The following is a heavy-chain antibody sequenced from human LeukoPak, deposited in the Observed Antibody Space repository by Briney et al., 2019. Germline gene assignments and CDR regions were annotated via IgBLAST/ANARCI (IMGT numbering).Heavy chain of an antibody. D-gene: IGHD6-6*01. CDR2: INPNSGGT. CDR1: GYTFTGYY. Sequence: ASVNVSCKASGYTFTGYYMHWVRQAPGQGLEWMGWINPNSGGTNYAQKFQGRVTMTRDTSISTAYMELSRLRSDDTAVYYCARDWGYSSSSLSFWFDPWGQGTLVSVSS. V-gene: IGHV1-2*02. CDR3: ARDWGYSSSSLSFWFDP. J-gene: IGHJ5*02.